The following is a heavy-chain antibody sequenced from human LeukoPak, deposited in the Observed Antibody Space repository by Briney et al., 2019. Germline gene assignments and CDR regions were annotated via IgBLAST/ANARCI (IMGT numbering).Heavy chain of an antibody. CDR1: GFTFSSYA. CDR2: ISGSGGST. V-gene: IGHV3-23*01. Sequence: GGSLRLSCAASGFTFSSYAMSWVRQAPGKGLEWVSSISGSGGSTYYADSVKGRFTISRDNSKSTLYLQMNSLRAGDTALYYCAKAGYINYSAYYYMDVWGKGTTVTVSS. CDR3: AKAGYINYSAYYYMDV. J-gene: IGHJ6*03. D-gene: IGHD4-11*01.